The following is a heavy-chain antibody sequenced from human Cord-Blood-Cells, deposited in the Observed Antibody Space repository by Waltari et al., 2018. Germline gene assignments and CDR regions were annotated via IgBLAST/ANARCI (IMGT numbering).Heavy chain of an antibody. CDR2: IYYSGST. CDR3: ARQGEVRGVYYFDY. Sequence: QLQLQESGPGLVKPSETLSLTCTVSGGSISSSSYYWGWIRQPPGKGLEWIGSIYYSGSTYDTPSLKSRVTISVDTSKSQFSLKLSSVTAADTAVYYCARQGEVRGVYYFDYWGQGTLVTVSS. V-gene: IGHV4-39*01. J-gene: IGHJ4*02. CDR1: GGSISSSSYY. D-gene: IGHD3-10*01.